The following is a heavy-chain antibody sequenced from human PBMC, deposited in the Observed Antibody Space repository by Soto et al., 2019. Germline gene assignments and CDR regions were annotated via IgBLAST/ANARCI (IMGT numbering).Heavy chain of an antibody. CDR1: GDSVSKYY. CDR3: ARDPGYCTNGVCPIFDF. V-gene: IGHV4-4*07. Sequence: SETLSLTCTVSGDSVSKYYWNWIRQPAGKGLEWIGRIHSTRSPNYNPSLKSRVTMSVDTSKNQFSLKLNLTSVTAADTAVYFCARDPGYCTNGVCPIFDFWGQGVLVTVSS. J-gene: IGHJ4*02. CDR2: IHSTRSP. D-gene: IGHD2-8*01.